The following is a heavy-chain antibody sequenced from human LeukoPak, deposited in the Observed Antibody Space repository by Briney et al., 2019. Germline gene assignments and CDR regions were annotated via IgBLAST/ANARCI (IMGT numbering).Heavy chain of an antibody. D-gene: IGHD1-26*01. CDR3: AKDYGPGIVGTMGAY. V-gene: IGHV3-23*01. Sequence: GGSLRLSCAASGFTFSSYAMSWARQAPGKGLEWVSGISSSGSGGNTYYADSVKGRFTISRDNSKNTLYLQLHNLRAEDSAIYYCAKDYGPGIVGTMGAYWGQGTLVTVSS. CDR1: GFTFSSYA. J-gene: IGHJ4*02. CDR2: ISSSGSGGNT.